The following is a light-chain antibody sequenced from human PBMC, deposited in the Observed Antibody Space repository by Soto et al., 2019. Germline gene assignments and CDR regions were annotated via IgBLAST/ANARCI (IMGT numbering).Light chain of an antibody. CDR3: QQYGDYNSPRYS. J-gene: IGKJ2*03. Sequence: EIVLTQSPGTLSLSPGDRVTLSCRASQSVSTNYFSWYQQKPGQAPRLLIYATSSRAVGIPDRFSGSGSGTDFPLPISRLEPEDFAMDCCQQYGDYNSPRYSFGQGTRLEI. CDR2: ATS. CDR1: QSVSTNY. V-gene: IGKV3-20*01.